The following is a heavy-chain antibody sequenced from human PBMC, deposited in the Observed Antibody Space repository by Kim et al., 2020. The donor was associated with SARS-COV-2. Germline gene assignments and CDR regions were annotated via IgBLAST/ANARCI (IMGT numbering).Heavy chain of an antibody. J-gene: IGHJ4*02. CDR3: VKDNWDDSGDYIYPDFDY. D-gene: IGHD4-17*01. CDR1: GFSFSNYA. V-gene: IGHV3-23*01. CDR2: ISGRSITT. Sequence: GGSLRLSCAASGFSFSNYAMSWVRQAPGRGLEWVSDISGRSITTYYADSVRGRFTISRDNSKNTVYLQMNQLRAEDTALYYCVKDNWDDSGDYIYPDFDYWGQGTLVTVSS.